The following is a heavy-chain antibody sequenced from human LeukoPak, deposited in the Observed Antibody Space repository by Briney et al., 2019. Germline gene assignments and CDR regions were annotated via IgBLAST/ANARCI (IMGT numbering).Heavy chain of an antibody. CDR1: GYTFTSYY. Sequence: ASVKVSCKASGYTFTSYYMHWVRQAPGQGLEWMGIINPSGGSTSYAQKFQGRVTMTRDTSTSTVYMELSSLRSEDTAVYYCARHGFFRYWEPNRGGDAFDIWGQGTMVTVSS. D-gene: IGHD1-26*01. CDR3: ARHGFFRYWEPNRGGDAFDI. V-gene: IGHV1-46*01. CDR2: INPSGGST. J-gene: IGHJ3*02.